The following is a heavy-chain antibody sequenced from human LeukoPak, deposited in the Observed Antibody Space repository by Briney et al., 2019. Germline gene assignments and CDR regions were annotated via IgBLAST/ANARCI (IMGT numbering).Heavy chain of an antibody. CDR3: ARGYSQFDY. CDR1: GGSVGSAGYY. J-gene: IGHJ4*02. Sequence: SETLSLTCTVSGGSVGSAGYYWSWIRQPPGGGLEWIGYIYYIRNTNYNPSLKSRVTMSLDPSKNQFSLKLNSVTAADTAVYYCARGYSQFDYWGQGTLVTVSS. D-gene: IGHD5-18*01. CDR2: IYYIRNT. V-gene: IGHV4-61*08.